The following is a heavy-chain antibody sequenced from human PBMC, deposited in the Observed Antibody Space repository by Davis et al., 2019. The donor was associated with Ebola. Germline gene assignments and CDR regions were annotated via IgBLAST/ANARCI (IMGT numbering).Heavy chain of an antibody. CDR2: IYPGDSDN. CDR3: ARQGSVYQLLQRTFDT. Sequence: GESLKNSCKGSGYSFNNYWIGWVRQMPGKGLEWMGNIYPGDSDNRYSPSFQGQVTISADKSISTAYLQWSSLKASDTAMYYCARQGSVYQLLQRTFDTWGQGTMVTVSS. J-gene: IGHJ3*02. D-gene: IGHD2-2*01. CDR1: GYSFNNYW. V-gene: IGHV5-51*01.